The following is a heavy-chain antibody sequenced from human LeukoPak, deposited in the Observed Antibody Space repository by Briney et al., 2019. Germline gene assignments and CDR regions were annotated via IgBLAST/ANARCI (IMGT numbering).Heavy chain of an antibody. CDR3: ARDGLPVALTS. D-gene: IGHD2-2*01. CDR1: GFTFSDYY. J-gene: IGHJ5*02. Sequence: GGSLRLSCAASGFTFSDYYMSWIRQAPGKGQEWVSYISSRGDTIYYTDSVKGRFTISRDNAKNSVFLQMNSLRAEDTAVYYCARDGLPVALTSWGRGTLVTVTS. V-gene: IGHV3-11*04. CDR2: ISSRGDTI.